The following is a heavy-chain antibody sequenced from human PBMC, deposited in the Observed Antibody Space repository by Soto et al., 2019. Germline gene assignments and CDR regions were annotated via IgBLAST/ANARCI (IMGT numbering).Heavy chain of an antibody. D-gene: IGHD3-16*02. CDR2: INHSGST. Sequence: QVQLQQWGAGLLKPSETLSLTCAVYGGSFSGYYWSWIRQPPGKGLEWIGEINHSGSTNYNPSLKSRVTISVDTSKNQFSLKLSSVTAADTAVYYCARAPSPPTFYDYIWGSYRYALAFDIWGQGTMVTVSS. V-gene: IGHV4-34*01. CDR1: GGSFSGYY. CDR3: ARAPSPPTFYDYIWGSYRYALAFDI. J-gene: IGHJ3*02.